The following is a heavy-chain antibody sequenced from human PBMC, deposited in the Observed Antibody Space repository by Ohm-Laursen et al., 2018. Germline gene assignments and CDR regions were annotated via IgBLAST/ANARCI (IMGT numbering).Heavy chain of an antibody. CDR2: ISGSGGST. CDR1: GFTFSSYA. V-gene: IGHV3-23*01. CDR3: AKYFLPLYYFDY. D-gene: IGHD2/OR15-2a*01. Sequence: GSLRLSCTASGFTFSSYAMSWVRQAPGKGLEWVSAISGSGGSTYYADSVKGRSTISRDNSKNTLYLQMNSLRAEDTAVYYCAKYFLPLYYFDYWGQGTLVTVSS. J-gene: IGHJ4*02.